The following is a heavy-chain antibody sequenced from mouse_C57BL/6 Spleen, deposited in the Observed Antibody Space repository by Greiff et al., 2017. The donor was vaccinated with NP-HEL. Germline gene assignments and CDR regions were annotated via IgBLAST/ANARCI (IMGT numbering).Heavy chain of an antibody. V-gene: IGHV5-4*01. CDR3: ARDGNYYGSSYSAMDY. J-gene: IGHJ4*01. CDR1: GFTFSSYA. CDR2: ISDGGSYT. D-gene: IGHD1-1*01. Sequence: EVKVEESGGGLVKPGGSLKLSCAASGFTFSSYAMSWVRQTPEKRLEWVATISDGGSYTYYPDNVKGRFTISRDNAKNNLYLQMSHLKSEDTAMYYCARDGNYYGSSYSAMDYWGQGTSVTVSS.